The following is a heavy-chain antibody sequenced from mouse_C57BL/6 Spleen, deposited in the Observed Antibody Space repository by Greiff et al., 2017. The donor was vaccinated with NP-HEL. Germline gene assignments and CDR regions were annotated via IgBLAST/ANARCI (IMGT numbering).Heavy chain of an antibody. D-gene: IGHD3-2*02. CDR2: LNPSSGYT. CDR3: ARASSSRRYDY. V-gene: IGHV1-7*01. J-gene: IGHJ4*01. CDR1: GYTFTSYW. Sequence: VQLQQSGAELAKPGASVKLSCKASGYTFTSYWMHWVKQRPGQGLEWIGYLNPSSGYTKSHQKFKDKVTLTADKSSSTAYMQLSRLTYEDSAVYYCARASSSRRYDYWGQGTSVTVSS.